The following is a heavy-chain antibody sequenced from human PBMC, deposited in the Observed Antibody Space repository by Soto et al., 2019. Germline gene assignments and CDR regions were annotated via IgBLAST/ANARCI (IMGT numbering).Heavy chain of an antibody. J-gene: IGHJ4*02. CDR3: AKVGTGYSGHEYFDS. CDR1: GFTFSRYA. Sequence: GSLRLSCAASGFTFSRYAMSWVRQAPGKGLELVSGVSASGASTYSADSVKGRFTMSRDNSKNTLYLQMNSLRAEDTAVYYCAKVGTGYSGHEYFDSWGQGTLVTVSS. D-gene: IGHD5-12*01. V-gene: IGHV3-23*01. CDR2: VSASGAST.